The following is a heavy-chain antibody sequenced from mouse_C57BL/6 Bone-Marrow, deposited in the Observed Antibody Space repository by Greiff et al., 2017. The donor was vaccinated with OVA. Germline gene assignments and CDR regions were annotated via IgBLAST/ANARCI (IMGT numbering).Heavy chain of an antibody. CDR3: TCTAHDMWFAY. D-gene: IGHD3-1*01. CDR2: IDPEDGDT. V-gene: IGHV14-1*01. CDR1: GFNIKDYY. J-gene: IGHJ3*01. Sequence: EVQLQQSGAELVRPGASVKLSCTASGFNIKDYYMHWVKQRPEQGLEWIGRIDPEDGDTEYAPKFQGKATMTADTSSNTAYLQLSSLTSEDTAVYYCTCTAHDMWFAYWGQGTLVTVSA.